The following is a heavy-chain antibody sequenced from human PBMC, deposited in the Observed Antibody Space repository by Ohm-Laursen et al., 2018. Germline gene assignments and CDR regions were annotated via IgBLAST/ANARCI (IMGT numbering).Heavy chain of an antibody. V-gene: IGHV3-11*01. CDR3: AKAHIADYYGSGSYYGY. CDR2: ITSGGGII. J-gene: IGHJ4*02. Sequence: GSLRLSCSAFGFTFIDYDMSWIRQTPGKGLEWLSYITSGGGIIYSADSVKGRFTISRDNDEDTLYLQMNSLRAEDTAVYYCAKAHIADYYGSGSYYGYWGQGTLVTVSS. CDR1: GFTFIDYD. D-gene: IGHD3-10*01.